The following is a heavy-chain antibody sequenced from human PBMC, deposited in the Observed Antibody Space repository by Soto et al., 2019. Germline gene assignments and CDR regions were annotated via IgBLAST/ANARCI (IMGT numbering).Heavy chain of an antibody. CDR3: GRAGSPFDSDSSGYWGFDH. CDR2: VYSGGTT. Sequence: GGSLRLSCVASGLAVSNNYMNWVRQAPGKGLEWVSVVYSGGTTYYADSVRGRFTVSRDDSKNTLFLQRSSLRAEDTAVYYCGRAGSPFDSDSSGYWGFDHWGQGTLVTVSS. D-gene: IGHD3-22*01. CDR1: GLAVSNNY. V-gene: IGHV3-53*01. J-gene: IGHJ4*02.